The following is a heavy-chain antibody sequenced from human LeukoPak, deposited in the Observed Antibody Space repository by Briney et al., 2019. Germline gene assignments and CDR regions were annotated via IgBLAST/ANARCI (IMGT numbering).Heavy chain of an antibody. V-gene: IGHV4-39*01. J-gene: IGHJ4*02. Sequence: SETLSLTCTVSGGSISSSSYYWGWIRQPPGKGLEWIGMIHYSGRTYYNTSLMSRVTISVDTSKDQFSLKLTSASAADTAVYYCARLPVYSSGWQADFWGQGTLVTVSS. CDR3: ARLPVYSSGWQADF. CDR2: IHYSGRT. CDR1: GGSISSSSYY. D-gene: IGHD6-19*01.